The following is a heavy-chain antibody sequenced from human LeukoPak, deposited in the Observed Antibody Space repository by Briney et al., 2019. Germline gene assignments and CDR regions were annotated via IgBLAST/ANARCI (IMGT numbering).Heavy chain of an antibody. D-gene: IGHD3-10*01. Sequence: SETLSLTCTVSTDSISSFYWSWIRQPPGKGLEWIGYIYYSGNTNYNPSLKSRVTISVDTSKNQFSLKLSSVTAADTAVYYCARAVGGYDYYYYMDVWGKGTTVTVSS. CDR2: IYYSGNT. V-gene: IGHV4-59*12. CDR1: TDSISSFY. CDR3: ARAVGGYDYYYYMDV. J-gene: IGHJ6*03.